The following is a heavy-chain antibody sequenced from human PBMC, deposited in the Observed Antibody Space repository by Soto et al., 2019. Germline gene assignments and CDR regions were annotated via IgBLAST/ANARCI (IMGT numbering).Heavy chain of an antibody. V-gene: IGHV3-13*01. J-gene: IGHJ3*02. Sequence: GGSLRLSCAASGFTFSSYDMHWVRQATGKGLEWVSAIGTAGDTYYPGSVKGRFTISRENAKNSLYLQMNSLRAGDTAVYYCARSSLRCSGGSCYSDRARTDAFDIWGQGTMVTVSS. CDR1: GFTFSSYD. D-gene: IGHD2-15*01. CDR3: ARSSLRCSGGSCYSDRARTDAFDI. CDR2: IGTAGDT.